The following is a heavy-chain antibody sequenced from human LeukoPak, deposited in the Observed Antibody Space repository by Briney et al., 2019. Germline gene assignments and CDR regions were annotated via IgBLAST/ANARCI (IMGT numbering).Heavy chain of an antibody. V-gene: IGHV3-23*01. J-gene: IGHJ4*02. Sequence: GGTLRLSCAASGFTFSSYGMSWVRLAPGKGLEWVSAISGSGGSTYYADSVKGRFTISRGNSKNTLYLQMNSLRAEDTAVYYCAKSQYGSGSYYNYWGQGTLVTVSS. CDR1: GFTFSSYG. D-gene: IGHD3-10*01. CDR2: ISGSGGST. CDR3: AKSQYGSGSYYNY.